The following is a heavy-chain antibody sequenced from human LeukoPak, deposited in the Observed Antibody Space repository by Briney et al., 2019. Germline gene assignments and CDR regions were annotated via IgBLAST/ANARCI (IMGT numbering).Heavy chain of an antibody. Sequence: SETLSLTCTVSGGSISSYYWSWIRQPPGKGLEWIGYIYYSGSTNYNPSLKSRVTISVDTSKNQFSLKLSSVTAADTAVYYCARGTEKMVQLGPPGYAFDIWGQGTMVTVSS. J-gene: IGHJ3*02. V-gene: IGHV4-59*08. D-gene: IGHD6-6*01. CDR3: ARGTEKMVQLGPPGYAFDI. CDR2: IYYSGST. CDR1: GGSISSYY.